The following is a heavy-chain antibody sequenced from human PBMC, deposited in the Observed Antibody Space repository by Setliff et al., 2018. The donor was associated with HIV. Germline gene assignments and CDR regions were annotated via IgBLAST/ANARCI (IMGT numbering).Heavy chain of an antibody. V-gene: IGHV4-59*12. Sequence: SETLSLTCTVSGGSISTYYWSWIRQPPGKGLEWIGLIYYNGNTNYSPSLKSRVTMSVDKSKNQFSLKLRSVTAADTAVYYCAREAVLFGGSYRFDYWGQGTLVTVSS. CDR1: GGSISTYY. D-gene: IGHD1-26*01. CDR3: AREAVLFGGSYRFDY. J-gene: IGHJ4*02. CDR2: IYYNGNT.